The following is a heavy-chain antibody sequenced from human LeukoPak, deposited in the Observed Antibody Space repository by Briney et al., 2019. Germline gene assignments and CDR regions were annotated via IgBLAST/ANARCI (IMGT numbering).Heavy chain of an antibody. J-gene: IGHJ5*02. D-gene: IGHD4-17*01. V-gene: IGHV3-23*01. CDR3: AKDRADNGDRLRFDP. CDR2: ISGAGGRT. CDR1: GFSLSTYA. Sequence: GGSLRLSCAASGFSLSTYAMSWVRQAPGKGPEWVSAISGAGGRTYYADSVKGRFTISRDNSKNTLYLQMDSLRAENTAVYYCAKDRADNGDRLRFDPWGQGTLVTVSS.